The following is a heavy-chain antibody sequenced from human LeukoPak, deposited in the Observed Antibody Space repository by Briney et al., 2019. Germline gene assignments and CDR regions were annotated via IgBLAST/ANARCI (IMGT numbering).Heavy chain of an antibody. CDR3: ALGYLYHDAFDI. CDR2: IYKTGSA. J-gene: IGHJ3*02. CDR1: GDSISRGSYY. Sequence: SETLSLTCIVSGDSISRGSYYWSWIRQPSGKGLEWIGYIYKTGSAYYTPSLKSQVIISIDTSKNQVSLTLNSATAADTAVYYCALGYLYHDAFDIWAKGQWSPSLQ. D-gene: IGHD5-18*01. V-gene: IGHV4-30-4*01.